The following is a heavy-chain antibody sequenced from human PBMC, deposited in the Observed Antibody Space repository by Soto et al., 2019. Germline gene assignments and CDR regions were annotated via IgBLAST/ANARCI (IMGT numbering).Heavy chain of an antibody. CDR2: IDFSGRT. Sequence: PSETLSLTCTVSGYSLSSNTFYWGWIRQPPGKGLEWIGNIDFSGRTSYNPSLRSRVTISADTSKKQFSLKLTSVTAADTAVYYCARFLSGRYQPLGYWGQGTLVTVSS. D-gene: IGHD2-2*01. V-gene: IGHV4-39*01. CDR1: GYSLSSNTFY. CDR3: ARFLSGRYQPLGY. J-gene: IGHJ4*02.